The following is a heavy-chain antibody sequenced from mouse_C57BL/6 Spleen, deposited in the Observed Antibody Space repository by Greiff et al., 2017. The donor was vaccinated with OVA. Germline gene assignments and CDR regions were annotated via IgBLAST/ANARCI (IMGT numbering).Heavy chain of an antibody. V-gene: IGHV1-53*01. Sequence: QVQLQQPGTELVKPGASVKLSCKASGYTFTSYWMHWVKQRPGQGLEWIGNINPSNGGTNYNEKFKSKATLTVDKSSSTAYMQLSSLTSEDSAVYYCARLDYGNYLYYGMDYWGQGTSVTVSS. D-gene: IGHD2-1*01. CDR1: GYTFTSYW. J-gene: IGHJ4*01. CDR2: INPSNGGT. CDR3: ARLDYGNYLYYGMDY.